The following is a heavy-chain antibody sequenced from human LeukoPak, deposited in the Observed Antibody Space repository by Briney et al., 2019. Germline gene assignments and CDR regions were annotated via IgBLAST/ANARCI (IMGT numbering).Heavy chain of an antibody. CDR1: GGSISSSSYY. D-gene: IGHD1-14*01. V-gene: IGHV4-39*01. J-gene: IGHJ5*02. Sequence: PETLSLTCTVSGGSISSSSYYWGWIRQPPGKGLEWIGSIYYSGSTYYNPSLKSRVTISVDTSKNQFSLKLSSVTAADTAVYYCATGLGGPWGQGTLVTVSS. CDR3: ATGLGGP. CDR2: IYYSGST.